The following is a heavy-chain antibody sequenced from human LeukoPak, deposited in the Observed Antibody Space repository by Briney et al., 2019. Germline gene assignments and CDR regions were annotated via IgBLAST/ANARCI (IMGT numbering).Heavy chain of an antibody. CDR3: ARDILAPVTHAFDI. CDR2: IYHSGRT. D-gene: IGHD2-21*01. J-gene: IGHJ3*02. CDR1: GNSISSGYY. Sequence: AETLSLTGTVSGNSISSGYYWGWIRQPPGKGLEWIGSIYHSGRTYYNPSLKSRVTISVDTSKNQFSLKLTSVTAADTAVYYCARDILAPVTHAFDIWGQGTMVTVSS. V-gene: IGHV4-38-2*02.